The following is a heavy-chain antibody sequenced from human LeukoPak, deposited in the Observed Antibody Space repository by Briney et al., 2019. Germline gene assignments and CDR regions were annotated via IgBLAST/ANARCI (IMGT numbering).Heavy chain of an antibody. V-gene: IGHV7-4-1*02. D-gene: IGHD3-22*01. Sequence: ASVKVSCKASGYTFTSYAMNWVRQAPGQGLEWMGWINTNTGNPTYAQGFTGRFVFSLDTSVSTAYLQISSLKAEDTAVYYCARDLRPGGGYYGSRGPLLDWGQGTLLTVSS. J-gene: IGHJ4*02. CDR2: INTNTGNP. CDR1: GYTFTSYA. CDR3: ARDLRPGGGYYGSRGPLLD.